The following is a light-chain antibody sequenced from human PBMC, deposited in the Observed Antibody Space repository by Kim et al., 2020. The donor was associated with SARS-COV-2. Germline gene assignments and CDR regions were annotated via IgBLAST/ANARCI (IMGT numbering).Light chain of an antibody. CDR1: QSVSTY. CDR2: DAS. Sequence: EIVLTQSPATLSLSPGERATLSCRASQSVSTYLAWYQQRPGQAPRLLIYDASHRATDIPARFSGSGSGTDFALTISSLEAEDFAVYYCQQRGNWPLTFGPGTKVDIK. CDR3: QQRGNWPLT. V-gene: IGKV3-11*01. J-gene: IGKJ3*01.